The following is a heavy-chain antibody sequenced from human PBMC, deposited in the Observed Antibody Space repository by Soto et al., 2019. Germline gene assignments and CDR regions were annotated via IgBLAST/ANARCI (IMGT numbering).Heavy chain of an antibody. CDR1: GFAFNTYG. J-gene: IGHJ4*02. CDR2: ISNDGSNK. CDR3: AKEFQWVRLEYFFDY. Sequence: QVQLVGSGGVVVQPRRSLRLSWAASGFAFNTYGMHWVRQAPGKGLEWVAVISNDGSNKYYADSVKGRFTISRDNSKNTLYLQMTSLRPEDTAVYFCAKEFQWVRLEYFFDYWGQGTLVTVSS. V-gene: IGHV3-30*18. D-gene: IGHD5-12*01.